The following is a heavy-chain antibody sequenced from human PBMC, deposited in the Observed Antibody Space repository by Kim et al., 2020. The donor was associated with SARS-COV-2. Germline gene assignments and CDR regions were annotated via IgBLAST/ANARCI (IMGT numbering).Heavy chain of an antibody. J-gene: IGHJ4*02. Sequence: GGSLRLSCAASGFTFDDYAMHWVRQAPGKGLEWVSGISWNSGSIGYADSVKGRFTISRDNAKNSLYLQMNSLRAEDTALYYCAKDISGWFGELSLDYWGQGTLVTVSS. V-gene: IGHV3-9*01. CDR1: GFTFDDYA. CDR2: ISWNSGSI. CDR3: AKDISGWFGELSLDY. D-gene: IGHD3-10*01.